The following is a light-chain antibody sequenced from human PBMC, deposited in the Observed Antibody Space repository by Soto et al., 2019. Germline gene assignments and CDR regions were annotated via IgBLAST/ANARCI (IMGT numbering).Light chain of an antibody. CDR2: GAS. Sequence: EILMTHSPATLSVSPVERATVSCRASQSVSSNLAWYQQRPGQAPRLLIYGASTRATGIPARFSGSGSGTEFTLIISSLQSEDSAVYYCQQYNSWLWTFGQGTKVDIK. CDR1: QSVSSN. CDR3: QQYNSWLWT. J-gene: IGKJ1*01. V-gene: IGKV3-15*01.